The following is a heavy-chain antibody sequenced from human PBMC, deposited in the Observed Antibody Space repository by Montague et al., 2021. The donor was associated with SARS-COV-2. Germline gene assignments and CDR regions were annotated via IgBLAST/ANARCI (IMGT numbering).Heavy chain of an antibody. V-gene: IGHV3-21*01. J-gene: IGHJ4*02. CDR1: GFTFSSYS. CDR3: ARGDYWGSLDY. CDR2: ISTISSYI. Sequence: SLRLSCAASGFTFSSYSMNWVRQAPGKGLVWVSSISTISSYIYYADSVKGRFTISRDNAKNSLYLQMNSLRAEDTAVYYCARGDYWGSLDYWGQGTLVTVSS. D-gene: IGHD7-27*01.